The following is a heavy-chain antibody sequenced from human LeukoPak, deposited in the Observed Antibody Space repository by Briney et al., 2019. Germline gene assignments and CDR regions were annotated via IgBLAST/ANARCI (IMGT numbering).Heavy chain of an antibody. J-gene: IGHJ3*01. CDR3: TTTPPDYDFWSGPPV. Sequence: GGSLRLSCAASGFTFSNAWMSWVRQAPGKGLEWVGRIKSKTDGGTTDYAAPVKGRFTISRDDSKNTLYLQMNSLKTEDTAVYYCTTTPPDYDFWSGPPVWGQGTMVTVSP. D-gene: IGHD3-3*01. CDR1: GFTFSNAW. CDR2: IKSKTDGGTT. V-gene: IGHV3-15*01.